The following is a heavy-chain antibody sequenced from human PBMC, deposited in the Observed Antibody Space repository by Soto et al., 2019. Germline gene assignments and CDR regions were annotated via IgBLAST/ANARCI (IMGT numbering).Heavy chain of an antibody. CDR3: ARRSYYDVAFDI. CDR2: IIAIIGIT. V-gene: IGHV1-69*02. CDR1: GGTFSSYT. J-gene: IGHJ3*02. Sequence: SVKVSCKASGGTFSSYTISWVRQAPGQGLEWMGRIIAIIGITNYAQKLQGRVTMTADKSTSTAYMELRSLRFYDTAVYYCARRSYYDVAFDIWGQGTMVTVSS. D-gene: IGHD1-26*01.